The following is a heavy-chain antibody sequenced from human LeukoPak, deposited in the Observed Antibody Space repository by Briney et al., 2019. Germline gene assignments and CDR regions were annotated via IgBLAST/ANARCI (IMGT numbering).Heavy chain of an antibody. J-gene: IGHJ4*02. V-gene: IGHV3-48*03. CDR3: ARVAQLWFGNDY. Sequence: GGSLRLSCAASGFTFSSYEMNWVRQAPGKGLEWVSYISSSGSTIYYADSVKGRSTISRDNAKNSLYLQMNSLRAEDTAVYYCARVAQLWFGNDYWGQGTLVTVSS. D-gene: IGHD5-18*01. CDR2: ISSSGSTI. CDR1: GFTFSSYE.